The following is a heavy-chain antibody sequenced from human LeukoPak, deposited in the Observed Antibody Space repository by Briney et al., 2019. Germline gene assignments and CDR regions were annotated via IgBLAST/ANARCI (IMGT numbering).Heavy chain of an antibody. CDR1: GFTFSSYA. J-gene: IGHJ4*02. CDR2: ITSSGAAT. Sequence: GGSLRLSCAASGFTFSSYAMSWVRQAPGKGLEWVSSITSSGAATYYADSVKGRFTISRDNSDNTLYLQIKSLRAEDTAVYYCAKDRPNYYGSNGHYYKLNGDCWGQGTLVTVSS. V-gene: IGHV3-23*01. D-gene: IGHD3-22*01. CDR3: AKDRPNYYGSNGHYYKLNGDC.